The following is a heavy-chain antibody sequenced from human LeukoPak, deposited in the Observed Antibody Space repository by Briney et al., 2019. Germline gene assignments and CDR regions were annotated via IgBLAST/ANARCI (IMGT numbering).Heavy chain of an antibody. D-gene: IGHD2-2*01. CDR1: GYSFTSYN. J-gene: IGHJ4*02. Sequence: ASVKVSCKASGYSFTSYNMHWVRQAPGQGLEWMGIINPSGGSTSYAQKFLGRVTMTRDTSTSTVYMELSSLRSEDTAMYYCGRYCSSTSCPIASAFDYWGQGTLVIVSS. V-gene: IGHV1-46*01. CDR3: GRYCSSTSCPIASAFDY. CDR2: INPSGGST.